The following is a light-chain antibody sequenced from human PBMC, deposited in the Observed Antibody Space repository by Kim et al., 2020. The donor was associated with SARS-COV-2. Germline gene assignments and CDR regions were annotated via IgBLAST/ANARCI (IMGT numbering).Light chain of an antibody. CDR1: RSTIGSNT. CDR2: SNN. CDR3: AAWDDSLNGYV. V-gene: IGLV1-44*01. J-gene: IGLJ1*01. Sequence: GQGVTISCSGSRSTIGSNTVTWYQQLPGPAPKLLIYSNNQRPSGVPDRFSGSKSGTSASLAISGLQSEDEADYYCAAWDDSLNGYVFGTGTKVTVL.